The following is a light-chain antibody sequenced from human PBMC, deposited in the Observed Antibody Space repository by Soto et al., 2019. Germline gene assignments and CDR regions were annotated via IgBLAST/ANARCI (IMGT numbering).Light chain of an antibody. CDR1: QSVSSY. V-gene: IGKV3-11*01. CDR2: DAS. CDR3: QQYGSSPIT. J-gene: IGKJ5*01. Sequence: TVLTQSPATLSLSAWERATLSCRASQSVSSYLAWYQQKPGQAPRLLIYDASNRATGIPARFSGSGSGTDFTLTISSLEPEDFAVYYCQQYGSSPITFGQGTRLEIK.